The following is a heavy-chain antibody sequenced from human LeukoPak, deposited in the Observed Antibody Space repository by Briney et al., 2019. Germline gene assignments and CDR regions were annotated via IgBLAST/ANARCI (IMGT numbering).Heavy chain of an antibody. J-gene: IGHJ4*02. V-gene: IGHV4-59*01. CDR2: IYYSGST. CDR3: ARSAAGNFDY. D-gene: IGHD6-13*01. CDR1: GGSISRYY. Sequence: PSETLSLTCTVSGGSISRYYWSWIRQPPGKGLEWIGYIYYSGSTNYNPSLKSRVTISVDTSKNQFSLKLSSVTAADTAVYYCARSAAGNFDYWGQGTLVTVSS.